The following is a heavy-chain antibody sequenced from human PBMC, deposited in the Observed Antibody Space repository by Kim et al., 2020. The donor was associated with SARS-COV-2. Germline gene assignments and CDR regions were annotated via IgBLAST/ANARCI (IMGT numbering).Heavy chain of an antibody. CDR2: IYHSGST. CDR3: ARIYSYGGYYGMDV. CDR1: GGSISSGGYS. D-gene: IGHD5-18*01. V-gene: IGHV4-30-2*01. Sequence: SETLSLTCAVSGGSISSGGYSWSWIRQPPGKGLEWIGYIYHSGSTYYNPSLKSRVTISVDRSKNQFSLKLSSVTAADTAVYYCARIYSYGGYYGMDVWGQGTTVTVSS. J-gene: IGHJ6*02.